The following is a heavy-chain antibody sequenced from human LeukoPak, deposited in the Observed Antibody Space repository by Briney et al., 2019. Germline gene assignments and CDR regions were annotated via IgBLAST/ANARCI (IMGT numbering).Heavy chain of an antibody. CDR3: AKYWGSGTPFDP. CDR1: GFTFSDYV. J-gene: IGHJ5*02. Sequence: PGGSLRLSCAASGFTFSDYVMTWVRQGPEKGLEWVSSISGNGGSTYYADTIKGRFTISRDNSKNTLYLQMNSLRAEDTAVYYCAKYWGSGTPFDPWGQGTLVTVSS. CDR2: ISGNGGST. D-gene: IGHD6-25*01. V-gene: IGHV3-23*01.